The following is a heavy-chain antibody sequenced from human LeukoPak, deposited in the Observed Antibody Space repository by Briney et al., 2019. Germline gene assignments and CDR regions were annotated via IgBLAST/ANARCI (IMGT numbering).Heavy chain of an antibody. CDR3: ASCGASGSYCPYVY. V-gene: IGHV3-23*01. CDR1: GFTFSSYA. J-gene: IGHJ4*02. CDR2: ISGSGGST. D-gene: IGHD1-26*01. Sequence: PGGSLRLSCAASGFTFSSYAMSWVRQAPGKGLEWVSAISGSGGSTYYADSVKGRFTISRDNSKNTLYLQMNSLRAEDTAVYYCASCGASGSYCPYVYWGQGTLVTVSS.